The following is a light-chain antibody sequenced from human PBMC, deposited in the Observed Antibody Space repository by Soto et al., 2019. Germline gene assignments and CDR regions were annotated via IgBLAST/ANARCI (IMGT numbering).Light chain of an antibody. J-gene: IGKJ1*01. CDR1: QSISSW. CDR3: QQYQTYPWT. V-gene: IGKV1-5*01. Sequence: DIQMTPSPSTLSASVGDRVTITFRASQSISSWLAWYQQKPGKAPKLLIFDASSLESGVPSRFSGGGSGTEFTLTISSLQPDDFATYYCQQYQTYPWTFGQGTKVDIK. CDR2: DAS.